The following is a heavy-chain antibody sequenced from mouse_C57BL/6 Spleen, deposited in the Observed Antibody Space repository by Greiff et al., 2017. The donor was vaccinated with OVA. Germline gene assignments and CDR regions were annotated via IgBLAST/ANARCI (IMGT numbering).Heavy chain of an antibody. CDR3: ARGGGSSFAY. J-gene: IGHJ3*01. CDR1: GYTFTSYW. V-gene: IGHV1-53*01. D-gene: IGHD1-1*02. CDR2: INPSNGGT. Sequence: QVQLQQPGTELVKPGASVKLSCKASGYTFTSYWMHWVKQRPGQGLEWIGNINPSNGGTNYNEKFKGKATLTADKSSSTAYMQFSSLTSEDSAIYYCARGGGSSFAYWGQGTLVTVSA.